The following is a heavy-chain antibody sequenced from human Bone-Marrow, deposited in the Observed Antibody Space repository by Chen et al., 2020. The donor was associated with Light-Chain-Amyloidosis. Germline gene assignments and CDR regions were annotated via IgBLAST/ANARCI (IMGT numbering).Heavy chain of an antibody. CDR3: ARTKARKLDY. CDR2: INHSGST. J-gene: IGHJ4*02. Sequence: QVQLQQWGAGLLKPSETLSLTCAVYGGSFSGYYWSWIRQPPGKGLEWIGEINHSGSTNYNPSLKSRVTISVDTSKNQSSLKLSSVTAADTAVYYCARTKARKLDYWGQGTLVTVSS. CDR1: GGSFSGYY. V-gene: IGHV4-34*01.